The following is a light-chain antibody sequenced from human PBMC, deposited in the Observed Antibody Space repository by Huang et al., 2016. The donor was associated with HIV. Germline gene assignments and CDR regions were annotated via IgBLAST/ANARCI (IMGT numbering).Light chain of an antibody. CDR3: LQHNNYPWT. V-gene: IGKV1-17*03. Sequence: DIQMTQSPFAVSASVGDRVTITCRASQGIRNSLVWFQQKPGKVPERLIYAAATLQSGLPSRFGGSGSGTEFTLTITSLQPDDFAIYYCLQHNNYPWTFGQGTKVEI. J-gene: IGKJ1*01. CDR1: QGIRNS. CDR2: AAA.